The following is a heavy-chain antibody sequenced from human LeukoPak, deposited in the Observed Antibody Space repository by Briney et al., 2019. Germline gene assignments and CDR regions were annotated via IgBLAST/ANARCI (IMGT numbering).Heavy chain of an antibody. CDR1: GCSISSSNW. V-gene: IGHV4-4*02. CDR2: IYHSGST. Sequence: PSGTLSLTCAVSGCSISSSNWWSWVRQPPGKGLEWIGEIYHSGSTNYNPSLKSRVTISVDKSKNQFSLKLSSVTAADTAVYYCAREASSGWNDAFDIWGQGTMVTVSS. D-gene: IGHD6-19*01. J-gene: IGHJ3*02. CDR3: AREASSGWNDAFDI.